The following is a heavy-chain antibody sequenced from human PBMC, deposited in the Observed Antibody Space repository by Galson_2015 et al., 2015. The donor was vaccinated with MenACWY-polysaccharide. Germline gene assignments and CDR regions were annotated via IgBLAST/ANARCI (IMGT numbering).Heavy chain of an antibody. Sequence: SLRLSCAASGFTFNTYDMHWVRQATGKGLEWVSAFHTAGDSHYADSVKGRFTISRVNAKNSMYLQMSSLRAGDTAVYYCARGSCSATSCDGRLNGLDTWGQGTVVTVSS. V-gene: IGHV3-13*01. J-gene: IGHJ3*02. CDR2: FHTAGDS. CDR3: ARGSCSATSCDGRLNGLDT. CDR1: GFTFNTYD. D-gene: IGHD2-2*01.